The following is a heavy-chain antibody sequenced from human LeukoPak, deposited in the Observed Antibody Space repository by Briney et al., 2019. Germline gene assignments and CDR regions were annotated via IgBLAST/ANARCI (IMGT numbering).Heavy chain of an antibody. D-gene: IGHD1-1*01. Sequence: ASVKVSCKASGYTFTNNFMHWVRQAPGQGLEWIGIINPSGDNTWYAQKFQGRVTMTRDMATSTDYLEVSSLRSEDTAVYYCARERYNWNEAPDCWGQGTLVTVSS. CDR3: ARERYNWNEAPDC. V-gene: IGHV1-46*01. CDR1: GYTFTNNF. CDR2: INPSGDNT. J-gene: IGHJ4*02.